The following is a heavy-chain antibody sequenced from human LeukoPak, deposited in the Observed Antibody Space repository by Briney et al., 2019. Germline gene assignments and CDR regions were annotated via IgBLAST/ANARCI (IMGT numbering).Heavy chain of an antibody. D-gene: IGHD1-26*01. Sequence: SETLSLTCTVSGGSISSYYWSWIRQPPGKGLEWIGYIYYSGSTNYNPSLKSRVTISVDTSRNQFSLKLSSVTAADTAVYYCASLSGSDEAFHYWGQGTLVTVSS. V-gene: IGHV4-59*01. CDR2: IYYSGST. CDR1: GGSISSYY. CDR3: ASLSGSDEAFHY. J-gene: IGHJ4*02.